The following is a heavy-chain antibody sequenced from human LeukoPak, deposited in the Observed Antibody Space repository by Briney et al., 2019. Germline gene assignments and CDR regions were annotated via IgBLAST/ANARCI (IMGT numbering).Heavy chain of an antibody. Sequence: GGSLKLSCAASGFTFSSYWMSWVRQAPGKGLEWVAFIRYDGSNKYHADSVKGRFTISRDNSKNTLYLQMNSLRVEDTAVYYCAKDLGYYGSGILDYWGQGTLVTVSS. D-gene: IGHD3-10*01. CDR3: AKDLGYYGSGILDY. CDR1: GFTFSSYW. J-gene: IGHJ4*02. V-gene: IGHV3-30*02. CDR2: IRYDGSNK.